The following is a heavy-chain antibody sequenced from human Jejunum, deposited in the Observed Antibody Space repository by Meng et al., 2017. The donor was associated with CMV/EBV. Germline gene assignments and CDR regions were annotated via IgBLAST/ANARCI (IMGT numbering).Heavy chain of an antibody. CDR2: ISSDSNFI. V-gene: IGHV3-21*01. Sequence: QVVEAGGGLVNAGGSLRLSCAASGFTFSSYSMNWVRQAPGEGLEWVASISSDSNFIYYADSVKGRFTISRDNAKNSLYLQMNSLRAEDTAVYSCARSPPISRWDYWGQGTLVTVSS. D-gene: IGHD6-13*01. J-gene: IGHJ4*02. CDR1: GFTFSSYS. CDR3: ARSPPISRWDY.